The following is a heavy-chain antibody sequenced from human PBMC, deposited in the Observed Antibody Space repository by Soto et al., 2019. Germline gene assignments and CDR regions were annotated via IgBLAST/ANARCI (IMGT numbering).Heavy chain of an antibody. CDR1: GFTFSSYA. Sequence: PGGSLRLSCAASGFTFSSYAMSWVRQAPGKGLEWVSAISGSGGSTYYADSVKGRFTISRDNSKNTLYLQMNSLRAEDTAVYYCAKDMKGPDYDFWSGYGVDVWGQGTTVTVSS. D-gene: IGHD3-3*01. CDR2: ISGSGGST. V-gene: IGHV3-23*01. J-gene: IGHJ6*02. CDR3: AKDMKGPDYDFWSGYGVDV.